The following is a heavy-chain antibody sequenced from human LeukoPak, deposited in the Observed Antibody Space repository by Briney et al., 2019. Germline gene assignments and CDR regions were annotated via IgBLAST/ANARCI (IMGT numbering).Heavy chain of an antibody. CDR3: VGLNVGAFDS. V-gene: IGHV3-53*01. J-gene: IGHJ3*02. CDR2: TSSGGTT. CDR1: GVSLYNNY. Sequence: GGSLRLSCVVSGVSLYNNYIGWVRQAPRKALEWVSLTSSGGTTWYEDSVKGRLIISSDTSSNTLFLRMTKPRVDDTPVYVCVGLNVGAFDSWGQGTMVTVSS.